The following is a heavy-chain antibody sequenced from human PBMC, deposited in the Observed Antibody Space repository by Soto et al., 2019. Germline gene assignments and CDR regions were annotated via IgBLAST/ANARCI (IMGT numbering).Heavy chain of an antibody. CDR2: ISSSSTYI. CDR1: GFPFSTYS. D-gene: IGHD5-12*01. CDR3: ASDRGRGIVATIPYYFDY. V-gene: IGHV3-21*01. J-gene: IGHJ4*02. Sequence: PGGSLRLSCTASGFPFSTYSMNWVRQAPGKGLEWVSSISSSSTYIYYADSLKGRFTISRDNAKNSLYLQMNSLRAEDTAVYYCASDRGRGIVATIPYYFDYWGQGALVTVSS.